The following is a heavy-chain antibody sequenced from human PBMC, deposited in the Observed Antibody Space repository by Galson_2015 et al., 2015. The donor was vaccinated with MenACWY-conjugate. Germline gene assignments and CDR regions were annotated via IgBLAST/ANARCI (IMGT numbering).Heavy chain of an antibody. CDR2: INSDVVST. D-gene: IGHD1-26*01. CDR3: VALSGSSLGDY. Sequence: SLRLSCAASGFNFNIYWMHWVRHAPGKGLVWVSHINSDVVSTSYADSVKGRFSISRDNAKSTLYLQMNNLRAEDTAVYYCVALSGSSLGDYWGQGTLVTVSS. J-gene: IGHJ4*02. CDR1: GFNFNIYW. V-gene: IGHV3-74*01.